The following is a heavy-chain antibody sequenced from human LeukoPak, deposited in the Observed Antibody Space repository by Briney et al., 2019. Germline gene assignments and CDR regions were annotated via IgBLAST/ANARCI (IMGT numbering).Heavy chain of an antibody. CDR1: GYTXTXYG. V-gene: IGHV1-18*01. CDR2: ISAYNGNT. Sequence: GASVKVSCKASGYTXTXYGISXXXXXXGQGLEWMGWISAYNGNTNYAQKLQGRVTMTTDTSTSTAYMELRSLRSDDTAVYYCARDVVVTAIRVDYWGQGTLVTVSS. J-gene: IGHJ4*02. D-gene: IGHD2-21*02. CDR3: ARDVVVTAIRVDY.